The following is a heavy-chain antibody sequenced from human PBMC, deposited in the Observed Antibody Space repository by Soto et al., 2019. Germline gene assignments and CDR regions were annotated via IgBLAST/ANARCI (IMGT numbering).Heavy chain of an antibody. D-gene: IGHD4-4*01. V-gene: IGHV3-30*03. Sequence: TLRFSCAAAVFTFTSYDMHFVRQAPGKWLEWMALTVDDGSAEYCADSVKGRFTITRDNSKSTLYLQMNSLRAEDTAVYYCARSRDGYSFYFYYGMDVWGQGTQVTVSS. J-gene: IGHJ6*02. CDR3: ARSRDGYSFYFYYGMDV. CDR2: TVDDGSAE. CDR1: VFTFTSYD.